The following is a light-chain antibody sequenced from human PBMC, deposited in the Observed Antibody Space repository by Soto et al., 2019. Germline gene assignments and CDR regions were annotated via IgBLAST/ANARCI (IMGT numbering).Light chain of an antibody. CDR1: SSDVGDYNY. CDR2: EVS. CDR3: SSFTSINTWV. J-gene: IGLJ3*02. Sequence: QSALTQPASVSGSPGQSITISCTGTSSDVGDYNYVSWYQQHPGKAPKLKIYEVSNRPSGVSDRFSGSKSGNTASLTISGLQAEDEADYYCSSFTSINTWVFGGGTKLTVL. V-gene: IGLV2-14*01.